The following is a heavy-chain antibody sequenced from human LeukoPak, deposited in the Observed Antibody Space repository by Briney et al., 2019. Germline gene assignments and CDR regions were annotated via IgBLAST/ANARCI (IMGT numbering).Heavy chain of an antibody. CDR1: GFTVSSNY. D-gene: IGHD2-2*02. V-gene: IGHV3-53*01. J-gene: IGHJ6*02. Sequence: GGSLRLSCAASGFTVSSNYMSWVRQAPGKGLEWVSVIYSGSSTYYADSVKGRFTISRDNSKNTLYLQMNSLRAEDTAVYYCASIRYYYYGMDVWGQGTTVTVSS. CDR3: ASIRYYYYGMDV. CDR2: IYSGSST.